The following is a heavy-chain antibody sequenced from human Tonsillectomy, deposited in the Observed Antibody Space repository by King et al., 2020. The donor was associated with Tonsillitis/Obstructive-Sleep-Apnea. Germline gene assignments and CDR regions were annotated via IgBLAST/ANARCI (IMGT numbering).Heavy chain of an antibody. Sequence: VQLQQWGAGLLKPSETLSLTCAVYGGSFSDYYWSWIRQPPGKGLEWIGEIDHSGSTNCNPSLKSRVTISLDTSKNHFSLRLRSVTAADTAVFYCARGVEQWLGTHWNYFDYWGQGTLVTVSS. CDR2: IDHSGST. CDR3: ARGVEQWLGTHWNYFDY. D-gene: IGHD6-19*01. V-gene: IGHV4-34*01. J-gene: IGHJ4*02. CDR1: GGSFSDYY.